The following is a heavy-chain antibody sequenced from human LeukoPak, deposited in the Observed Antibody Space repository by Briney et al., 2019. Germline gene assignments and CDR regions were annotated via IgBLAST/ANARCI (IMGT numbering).Heavy chain of an antibody. CDR3: ASSFYYDSRDY. Sequence: SETLSLTSVVYGGSFSGYFWSWIRQPPGKGLEWIVEINPRGIINYSPSLKRRASISIDTSKKKLSLRLTSVTAADSAVYYCASSFYYDSRDYWGQGTLVTVSS. D-gene: IGHD3-22*01. J-gene: IGHJ4*02. CDR1: GGSFSGYF. V-gene: IGHV4-34*01. CDR2: INPRGII.